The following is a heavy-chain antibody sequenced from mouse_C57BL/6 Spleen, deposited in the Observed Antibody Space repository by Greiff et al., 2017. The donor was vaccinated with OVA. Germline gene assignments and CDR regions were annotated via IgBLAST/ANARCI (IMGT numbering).Heavy chain of an antibody. CDR2: IYPGNSDT. Sequence: EVKLMESGTVLARPGASVKMSCKTSSYTFTSYWMHWVKQRPGQGLEWIGAIYPGNSDTSYNQKFKGKAKLTAVTSASTAYMELSSLTNEDSAVYYCTRGDTTVVEGSWFAYWGQGTLVTVSA. D-gene: IGHD1-1*01. V-gene: IGHV1-5*01. CDR3: TRGDTTVVEGSWFAY. CDR1: SYTFTSYW. J-gene: IGHJ3*01.